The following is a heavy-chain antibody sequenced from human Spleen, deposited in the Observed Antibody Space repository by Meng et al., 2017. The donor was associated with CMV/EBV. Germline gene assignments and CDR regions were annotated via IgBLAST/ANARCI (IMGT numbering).Heavy chain of an antibody. Sequence: GGSLRLSCATSGFTFSGYGMHWVRQAPGKGLEWVAVIWYDGTNKYYADSVKGRFTISRDNSKNTLYLQMNSLRAEDTAVYYCARDMAQVVPAAPLFDPWGQGTLVTVSS. D-gene: IGHD2-2*01. CDR2: IWYDGTNK. J-gene: IGHJ5*02. CDR1: GFTFSGYG. CDR3: ARDMAQVVPAAPLFDP. V-gene: IGHV3-33*01.